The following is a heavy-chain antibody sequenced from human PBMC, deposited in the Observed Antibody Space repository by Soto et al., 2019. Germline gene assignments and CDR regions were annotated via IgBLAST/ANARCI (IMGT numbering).Heavy chain of an antibody. Sequence: SDTLSLTCSVSGGSISGSYWSWIRQSPGKGLEWLGYVYYTGSTNYSPSLRSRVSISVDTSKNEFSLRLSSVTAADTAVYFCARSVAVPGAHIDYWGQGTQVTVSS. CDR2: VYYTGST. D-gene: IGHD6-19*01. CDR3: ARSVAVPGAHIDY. CDR1: GGSISGSY. V-gene: IGHV4-59*07. J-gene: IGHJ4*02.